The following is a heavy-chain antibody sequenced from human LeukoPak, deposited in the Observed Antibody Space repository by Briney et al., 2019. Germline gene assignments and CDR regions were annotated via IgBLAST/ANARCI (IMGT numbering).Heavy chain of an antibody. CDR2: ISSSGTI. CDR1: GFTFSSYE. V-gene: IGHV3-48*03. D-gene: IGHD1-26*01. J-gene: IGHJ4*02. Sequence: PGGSLRLSCAASGFTFSSYEMNWVRQAPGKGLEWVSYISSSGTIYYADSVKGRFTISRDNAKNSLYLQMNSLRAGDTAVYYCARWGVGDYWGQGTLVTVSS. CDR3: ARWGVGDY.